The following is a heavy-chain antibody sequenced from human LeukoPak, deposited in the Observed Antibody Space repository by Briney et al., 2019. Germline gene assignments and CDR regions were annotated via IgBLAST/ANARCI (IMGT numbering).Heavy chain of an antibody. V-gene: IGHV3-7*01. CDR2: IKTDGSEQ. CDR3: AKDMPHVGRQDFKWFGELPD. CDR1: GFIFSAYW. D-gene: IGHD3-10*01. J-gene: IGHJ4*02. Sequence: PGGSLRLSCAASGFIFSAYWMTWVRQAPGKGLAWVANIKTDGSEQVYVDSVKGRFTISRDNAKNSLYLQMNSLRAEDTAVYYCAKDMPHVGRQDFKWFGELPDWGQGTLVTVSS.